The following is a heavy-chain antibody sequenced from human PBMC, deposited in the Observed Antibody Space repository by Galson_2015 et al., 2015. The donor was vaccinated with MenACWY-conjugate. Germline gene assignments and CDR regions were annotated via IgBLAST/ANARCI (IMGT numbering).Heavy chain of an antibody. Sequence: SLRLSCAASGFTFSSYWMHWVRQAPGKGLVWVSRINSDGSTTRYADPVKGRFTISRDIAKNTLYLEMNSLRAEDTAVYYCARDFKDSSDYYNRCHAWYWGQGTLVTVSS. D-gene: IGHD3-22*01. J-gene: IGHJ4*02. CDR2: INSDGSTT. CDR1: GFTFSSYW. CDR3: ARDFKDSSDYYNRCHAWY. V-gene: IGHV3-74*01.